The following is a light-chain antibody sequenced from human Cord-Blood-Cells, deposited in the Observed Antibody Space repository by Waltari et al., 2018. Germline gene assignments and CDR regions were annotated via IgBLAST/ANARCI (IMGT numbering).Light chain of an antibody. J-gene: IGKJ2*03. CDR2: DAS. CDR1: QSVSSY. V-gene: IGKV3-11*01. Sequence: EIVLTQSPATLSLSPGERATLSCRASQSVSSYLAWYQQKPGQAPRLLIYDASNRATGIPARFSGSGSGTDFTLTISSLEPEDFAVYYCQQRSNWLYSFGQGTSWRSN. CDR3: QQRSNWLYS.